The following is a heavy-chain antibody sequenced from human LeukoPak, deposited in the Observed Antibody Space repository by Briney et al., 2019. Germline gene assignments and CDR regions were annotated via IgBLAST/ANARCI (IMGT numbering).Heavy chain of an antibody. CDR2: INPNSGGT. J-gene: IGHJ3*02. Sequence: ASVKVSCTASGYTFTGYYMHWVRQAPGQGLEWMGWINPNSGGTNYAQKFQGRVTMTRDTSISTAYMELSRLRSDDTAVYYCASSCYSCRYAFDIWGQGTMVTVSS. D-gene: IGHD2-15*01. V-gene: IGHV1-2*02. CDR3: ASSCYSCRYAFDI. CDR1: GYTFTGYY.